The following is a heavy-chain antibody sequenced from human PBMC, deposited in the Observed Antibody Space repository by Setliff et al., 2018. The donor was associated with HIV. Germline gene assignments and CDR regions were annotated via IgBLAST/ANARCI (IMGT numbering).Heavy chain of an antibody. V-gene: IGHV1-69*05. CDR2: ITPIFGIV. CDR3: ASPPRGYSFHYGLDV. J-gene: IGHJ6*02. Sequence: ASVKVSCKVSGGSFSSYAITWVRQAPGQGLEWLGGITPIFGIVTYAQRFQDRVTITTDESTSAAYMELSGLRSEDTAVYYCASPPRGYSFHYGLDVWGQGTTVTVSS. CDR1: GGSFSSYA. D-gene: IGHD6-25*01.